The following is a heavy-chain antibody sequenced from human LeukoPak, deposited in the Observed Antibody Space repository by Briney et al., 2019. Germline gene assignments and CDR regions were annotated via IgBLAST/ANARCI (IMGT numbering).Heavy chain of an antibody. CDR3: ARNLGTLATGGVALDI. CDR1: GFAVSSKY. CDR2: IYTGGST. V-gene: IGHV3-66*01. J-gene: IGHJ3*02. Sequence: GGSLRLSCAASGFAVSSKYMTWVRRAPGKGLEWVSVIYTGGSTHYPDSVKDRFIVSRDTSKNTVSLQMNSLRVEDTAVYYCARNLGTLATGGVALDIWGQGTMVTVSS. D-gene: IGHD1-14*01.